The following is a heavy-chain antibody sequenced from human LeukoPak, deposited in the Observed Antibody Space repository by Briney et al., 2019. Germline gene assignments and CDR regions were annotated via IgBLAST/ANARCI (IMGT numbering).Heavy chain of an antibody. V-gene: IGHV5-51*01. CDR3: ARQDYYDSSGSDY. CDR1: GYSFTSYW. D-gene: IGHD3-22*01. Sequence: GKSLKISCKGSGYSFTSYWIGWVRQMPGKGLDWMGIIYPGDSDTRYSPSFQGQVTISADKSISTACLQWSSLKASDTAMYYCARQDYYDSSGSDYWGQGTLVTVSS. J-gene: IGHJ4*02. CDR2: IYPGDSDT.